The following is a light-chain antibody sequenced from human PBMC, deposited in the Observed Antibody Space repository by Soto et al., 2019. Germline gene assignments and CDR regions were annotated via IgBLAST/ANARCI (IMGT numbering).Light chain of an antibody. CDR2: GAS. V-gene: IGKV3-20*01. J-gene: IGKJ1*01. Sequence: VLTQSTAPLFLSPGESATLSCRARQSVSSYLAWYQQKPGQAPRLLIYGASNRATGIPDRFSGSGSGTDFTLTISRLEPEDFAVYYCQQYDSSGTFGQGTKVDIK. CDR3: QQYDSSGT. CDR1: QSVSSY.